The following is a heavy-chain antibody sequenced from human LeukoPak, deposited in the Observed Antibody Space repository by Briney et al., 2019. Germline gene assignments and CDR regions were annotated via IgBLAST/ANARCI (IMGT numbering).Heavy chain of an antibody. CDR3: AKMKGHPLPKYYMDV. J-gene: IGHJ6*01. CDR2: ISGSGDNT. Sequence: GGSLRLSCAASGFTFSGFAMSWAPRTRGKGLEWVPVISGSGDNTLYADSVKGRFTISRDNSKNTLYLEMNSLRAEDTAIYYCAKMKGHPLPKYYMDVWGQGTTVTVSS. CDR1: GFTFSGFA. D-gene: IGHD1-26*01. V-gene: IGHV3-23*01.